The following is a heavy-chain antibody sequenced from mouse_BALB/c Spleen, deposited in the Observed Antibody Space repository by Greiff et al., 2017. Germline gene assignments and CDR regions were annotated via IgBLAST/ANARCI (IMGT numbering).Heavy chain of an antibody. J-gene: IGHJ2*01. D-gene: IGHD2-10*02. V-gene: IGHV5-6-5*01. Sequence: EVKLMESGGGLVKPGGSLKLSCAASGFTFSSYAMSWVRQTPEKRLEWVASISSGGSTYYPDSVKGRFTISRDNPKNTLFLQMTSLRSEDTAMYYCASLYAPFDYWGQGTTLTVSS. CDR1: GFTFSSYA. CDR2: ISSGGST. CDR3: ASLYAPFDY.